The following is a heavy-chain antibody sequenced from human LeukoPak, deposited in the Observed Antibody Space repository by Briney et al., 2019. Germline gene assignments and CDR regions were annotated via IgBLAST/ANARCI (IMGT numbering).Heavy chain of an antibody. CDR1: GYTFTGYY. D-gene: IGHD4-23*01. V-gene: IGHV1-2*02. Sequence: RRASVKVSCKASGYTFTGYYMHWVRQAPGQGLEWMGWINPNSGGTNYAQKFQGRVTMTRDTSTSTVYMELSSLRSEDTAVYYCARESFQRGRLRTLYGGNFDYWGQGTLVTVSS. CDR3: ARESFQRGRLRTLYGGNFDY. J-gene: IGHJ4*02. CDR2: INPNSGGT.